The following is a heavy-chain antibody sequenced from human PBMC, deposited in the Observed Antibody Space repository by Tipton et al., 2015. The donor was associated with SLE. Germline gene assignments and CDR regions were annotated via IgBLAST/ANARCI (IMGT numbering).Heavy chain of an antibody. Sequence: TLPLTCTVSGGFISRSSYYWGWIRQPPGKGLEWIGSVSYIGSTSYTATLKSRVTISIDTSKKHFSLKQSSVTAADTAVYYCATSPLTLWGQGTLVTVSS. CDR2: VSYIGST. V-gene: IGHV4-39*07. CDR1: GGFISRSSYY. CDR3: ATSPLTL. J-gene: IGHJ4*02.